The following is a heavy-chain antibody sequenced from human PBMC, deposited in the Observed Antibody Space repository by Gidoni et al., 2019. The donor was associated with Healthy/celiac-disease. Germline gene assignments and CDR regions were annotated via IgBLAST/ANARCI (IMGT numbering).Heavy chain of an antibody. CDR2: ISPGDSDT. J-gene: IGHJ3*02. D-gene: IGHD6-13*01. V-gene: IGHV5-51*01. CDR3: ARPYSSSWYPHDAFDI. Sequence: EVQLVQSGAEVKKPGESLQISCKGSGYSFPRYWIGRVRQMPGQGLEWMGVISPGDSDTRYSPAFQGQVTISADKSISTAYLQWSSLKASDTAMYYCARPYSSSWYPHDAFDIWGQGTMVTVSS. CDR1: GYSFPRYW.